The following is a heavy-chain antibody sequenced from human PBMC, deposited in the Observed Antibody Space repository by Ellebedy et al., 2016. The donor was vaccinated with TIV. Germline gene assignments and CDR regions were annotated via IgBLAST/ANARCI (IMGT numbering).Heavy chain of an antibody. CDR2: ITRDGTST. V-gene: IGHV3-43*02. CDR1: GFTFADFA. Sequence: GESLKISCAASGFTFADFAMHWVRQVPGKGLEWVSVITRDGTSTYYADSVKGRFTISRDNSKNSLYLQINSLRSEDTAFYYCAKDQIGATSRDPFYGMDVWGPGTTVTVSS. J-gene: IGHJ6*02. CDR3: AKDQIGATSRDPFYGMDV. D-gene: IGHD1-26*01.